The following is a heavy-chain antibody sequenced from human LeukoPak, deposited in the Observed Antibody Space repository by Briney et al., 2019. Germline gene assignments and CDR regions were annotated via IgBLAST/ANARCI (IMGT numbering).Heavy chain of an antibody. CDR2: VSPGGVGP. Sequence: PGGSLRLSCVVSGLSFNKDVMSWFRQAPGKGLEWVSSVSPGGVGPNHADSVKGRFTVSRDDSLNTLYLQMNSLRAEDTAVYYCAKVSYHYYGSGSYVLDYWGQGILVTVSS. CDR1: GLSFNKDV. D-gene: IGHD3-10*01. V-gene: IGHV3-23*01. J-gene: IGHJ4*02. CDR3: AKVSYHYYGSGSYVLDY.